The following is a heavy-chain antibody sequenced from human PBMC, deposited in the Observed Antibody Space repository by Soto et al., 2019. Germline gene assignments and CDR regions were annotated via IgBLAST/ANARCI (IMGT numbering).Heavy chain of an antibody. V-gene: IGHV1-69*13. Sequence: WASVKVSCKASGGTFSSYAISWVRQAPGQGLEWMGGIIPIFGTANYAQKFQGRVTITADESTSTAYMELSSLRSEDTAAYYCARAEVATTPEGAFDIWGQGTMVTVSS. D-gene: IGHD5-12*01. CDR2: IIPIFGTA. CDR3: ARAEVATTPEGAFDI. J-gene: IGHJ3*02. CDR1: GGTFSSYA.